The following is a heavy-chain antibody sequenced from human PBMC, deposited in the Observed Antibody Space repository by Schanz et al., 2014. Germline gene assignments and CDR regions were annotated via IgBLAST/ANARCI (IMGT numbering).Heavy chain of an antibody. CDR3: VKTDAGWRFDY. CDR2: ISDRGDGT. Sequence: EQVLESGGGFVQPGGSLRLSCATSGFTFTTFAMTWVRQAPGKGLEWVSGISDRGDGTNYGDSVRGRFTISRDNSRNTVYLQMNNVGDDDTATYYCVKTDAGWRFDYWGQGTLVIVSS. V-gene: IGHV3-23*01. J-gene: IGHJ4*02. D-gene: IGHD6-19*01. CDR1: GFTFTTFA.